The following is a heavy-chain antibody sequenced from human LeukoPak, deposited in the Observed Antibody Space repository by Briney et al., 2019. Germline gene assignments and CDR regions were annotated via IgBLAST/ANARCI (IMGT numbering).Heavy chain of an antibody. CDR2: ISDDGSST. J-gene: IGHJ5*02. Sequence: PGRSLRLSCAASGFTFRSFAMHWVRQAPGKGLEWVAVISDDGSSTYYADSVKGRFTISRDSSKNTMYLQMNSLRPEDTAVYYCARDSYYYDSSGYYYHWGQGTLVTVSS. CDR1: GFTFRSFA. V-gene: IGHV3-30*04. CDR3: ARDSYYYDSSGYYYH. D-gene: IGHD3-22*01.